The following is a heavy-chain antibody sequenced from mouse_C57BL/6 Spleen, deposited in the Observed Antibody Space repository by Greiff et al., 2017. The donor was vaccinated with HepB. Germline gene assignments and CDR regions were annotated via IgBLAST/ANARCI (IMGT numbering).Heavy chain of an antibody. V-gene: IGHV1-50*01. CDR1: GYTFTSYW. CDR2: IDPSDSYT. Sequence: QVQLQQPGAELVKPGASVKLSCKASGYTFTSYWMQWVKQRPGQGLEWIGEIDPSDSYTNYNQKFKGKATLTVDTSSSTAYMQLSSLTSEDSAVYDCARSGGSSYWYFDVWGTGTTVTVSS. D-gene: IGHD1-1*01. CDR3: ARSGGSSYWYFDV. J-gene: IGHJ1*03.